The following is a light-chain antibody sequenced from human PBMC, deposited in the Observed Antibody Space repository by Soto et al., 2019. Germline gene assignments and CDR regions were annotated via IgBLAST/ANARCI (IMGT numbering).Light chain of an antibody. Sequence: DIVMTQSPLSLPVTPGEPASISCRSSQSLLHSNGYNYLDWYLQKPGQSPQLLIYLGSNRASGVPDRFSGSGXGTDFTLKISRVEAEDVXVXXCMQALQTPPTFGQGTKVEIK. CDR2: LGS. CDR3: MQALQTPPT. V-gene: IGKV2-28*01. CDR1: QSLLHSNGYNY. J-gene: IGKJ1*01.